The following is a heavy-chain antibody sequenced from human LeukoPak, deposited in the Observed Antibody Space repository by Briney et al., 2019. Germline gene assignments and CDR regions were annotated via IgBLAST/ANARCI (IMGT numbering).Heavy chain of an antibody. CDR3: ARDRAGIAAYYMDV. Sequence: PSETLSLTCAVYGGSFSGYYWSWIRQPPGKGLEWIGEINHSGSTNYNPSLKSRVTISVDTSKNQFSLKLSSVTAADTAVYYCARDRAGIAAYYMDVWGKGTTVTISS. D-gene: IGHD6-13*01. CDR1: GGSFSGYY. V-gene: IGHV4-34*01. CDR2: INHSGST. J-gene: IGHJ6*03.